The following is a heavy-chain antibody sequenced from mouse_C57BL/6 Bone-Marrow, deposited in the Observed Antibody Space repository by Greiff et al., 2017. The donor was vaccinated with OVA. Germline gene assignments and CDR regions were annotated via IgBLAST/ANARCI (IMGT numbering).Heavy chain of an antibody. CDR2: INPYNGGT. J-gene: IGHJ4*01. CDR3: ARELGLRRYYYAMDY. D-gene: IGHD2-4*01. V-gene: IGHV1-19*01. Sequence: EVQLQQSGPVLVKPGASVKMSCKASGYTFTDYYMNWVKQSHGKSLEWIGVINPYNGGTSYNQKFKGKATLTVEKSSSTAYMELNSLTSEDSAVYYCARELGLRRYYYAMDYWGQGTSVTVSS. CDR1: GYTFTDYY.